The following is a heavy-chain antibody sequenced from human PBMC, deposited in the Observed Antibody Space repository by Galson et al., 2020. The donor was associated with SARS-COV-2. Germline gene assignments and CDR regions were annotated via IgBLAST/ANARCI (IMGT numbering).Heavy chain of an antibody. Sequence: GGSLRLSCAASGFTFSSYSMNWVRQAPGKGLEWVSYISSSSSTIYYADSVKGRFTISRDNAKNSLYLQMNSLRDEDTAVYYCARVGWVRGVNCYYYGMDVWGQGTTVTVSS. J-gene: IGHJ6*02. D-gene: IGHD3-10*01. CDR2: ISSSSSTI. CDR1: GFTFSSYS. CDR3: ARVGWVRGVNCYYYGMDV. V-gene: IGHV3-48*02.